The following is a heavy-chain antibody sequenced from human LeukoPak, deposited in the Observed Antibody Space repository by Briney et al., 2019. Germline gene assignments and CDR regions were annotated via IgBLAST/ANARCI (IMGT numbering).Heavy chain of an antibody. V-gene: IGHV3-74*01. CDR2: INGDGSST. CDR3: ARDGDSSGYYVNFDY. CDR1: GFPFSSYW. D-gene: IGHD3-22*01. J-gene: IGHJ4*02. Sequence: GGSLRLSCAASGFPFSSYWMHWVRQVPGKGLVWVSRINGDGSSTSYADSVKGRFTISRDNARNTLYLQMNGLRAEDTAVYYCARDGDSSGYYVNFDYWGQGTLVTVSS.